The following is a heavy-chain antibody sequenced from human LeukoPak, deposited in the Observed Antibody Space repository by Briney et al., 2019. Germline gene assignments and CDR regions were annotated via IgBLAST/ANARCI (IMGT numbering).Heavy chain of an antibody. CDR2: ISGSGGST. D-gene: IGHD3-3*01. V-gene: IGHV3-23*01. J-gene: IGHJ5*02. Sequence: ETLSLTCAVYGGSFSGYYWSWVRQAPGKGLEWVSAISGSGGSTYYADSVKGRFTISRDNSKNTLYLQMNSLRAEDTAVYYCARAPIRLEYNWFDPWGQGTLVTVSS. CDR3: ARAPIRLEYNWFDP. CDR1: GGSFSGYY.